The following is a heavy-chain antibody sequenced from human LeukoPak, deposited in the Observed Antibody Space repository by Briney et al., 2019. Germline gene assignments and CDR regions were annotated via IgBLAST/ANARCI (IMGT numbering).Heavy chain of an antibody. D-gene: IGHD1-26*01. CDR2: IYHSGST. V-gene: IGHV4-30-2*01. CDR3: ARVASVGATRNYYYYMDV. CDR1: GGSISSGGYY. Sequence: TLSLTCTVSGGSISSGGYYWSWIRQPPGKGLEWIGYIYHSGSTYYNPSLKSRVTISVDRSKNQFSLKLSSVTAADTAVYYCARVASVGATRNYYYYMDVWGKGTTVTVSS. J-gene: IGHJ6*03.